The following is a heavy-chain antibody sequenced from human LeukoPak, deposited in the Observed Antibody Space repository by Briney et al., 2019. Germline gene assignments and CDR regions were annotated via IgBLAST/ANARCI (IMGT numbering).Heavy chain of an antibody. CDR1: GGTFTSYA. D-gene: IGHD4-17*01. Sequence: TSVKVSCKASGGTFTSYAIRWVRQAPGQGREWMGGIIPIFGTANYAQKFQGRVTITADESTSTAYMELSSLRSEDTAVYYFARGVLGYGYYGGVTTFDPWGQGTLVTVSS. J-gene: IGHJ5*02. CDR2: IIPIFGTA. V-gene: IGHV1-69*13. CDR3: ARGVLGYGYYGGVTTFDP.